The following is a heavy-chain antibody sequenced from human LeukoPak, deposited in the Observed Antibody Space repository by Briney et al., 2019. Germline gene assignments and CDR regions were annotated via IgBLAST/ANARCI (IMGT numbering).Heavy chain of an antibody. CDR1: GGSISSSNW. V-gene: IGHV4-4*02. CDR3: ARGLVEPDSSGWYGGYYFDY. J-gene: IGHJ4*02. D-gene: IGHD6-19*01. CDR2: IYHSGST. Sequence: SETLSLTFAVSGGSISSSNWWSWVRQPPGKGLEWIGEIYHSGSTNYNPSLKSRVTISVDKSKNQFSLKLSSVTAADTAVYYCARGLVEPDSSGWYGGYYFDYWGQGTLVTVSS.